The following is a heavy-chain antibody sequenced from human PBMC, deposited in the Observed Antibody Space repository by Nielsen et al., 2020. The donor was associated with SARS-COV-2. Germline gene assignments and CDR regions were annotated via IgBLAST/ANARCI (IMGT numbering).Heavy chain of an antibody. D-gene: IGHD3-22*01. CDR3: ARGRLTMIVVAYYFDY. CDR1: GDSVSSNSAA. Sequence: SETLSPTCAISGDSVSSNSAAWNWITQSPSRGLEWLGRTYYRSKWYNDYAVSVKSRITINPDTSKNQFSLQLNSVTPEDTAVYYCARGRLTMIVVAYYFDYWGQGTLVTVSS. CDR2: TYYRSKWYN. J-gene: IGHJ4*02. V-gene: IGHV6-1*01.